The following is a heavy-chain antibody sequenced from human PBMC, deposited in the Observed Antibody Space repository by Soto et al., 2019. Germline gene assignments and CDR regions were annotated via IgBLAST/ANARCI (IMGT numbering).Heavy chain of an antibody. CDR2: INPNSGGT. D-gene: IGHD6-13*01. Sequence: SVMVSWTDSGYTFTCYYMHWVRQASGRGLEWMGWINPNSGGTNYAQKFQGRVTMTRDTTISTAYMELSRLRSDDTAVYCCAKGVDGDSQSDWGRGTLDTVSS. CDR1: GYTFTCYY. J-gene: IGHJ4*02. V-gene: IGHV1-2*02. CDR3: AKGVDGDSQSD.